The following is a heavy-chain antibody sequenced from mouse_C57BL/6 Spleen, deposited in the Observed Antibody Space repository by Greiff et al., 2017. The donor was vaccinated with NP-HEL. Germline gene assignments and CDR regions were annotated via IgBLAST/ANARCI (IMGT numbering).Heavy chain of an antibody. V-gene: IGHV14-2*01. CDR1: GFNIKDYY. CDR2: IDPEDGET. CDR3: ARDRHSSGYVNWFAY. Sequence: EVKLQESGAELVKPGASVKLSCTASGFNIKDYYMHWVKQRTEQGLEWIGRIDPEDGETKYAPKFQGKATITADTSSNTAYLQLSSLTSEDTAVYYCARDRHSSGYVNWFAYWGQGTLVTVSA. D-gene: IGHD3-1*01. J-gene: IGHJ3*01.